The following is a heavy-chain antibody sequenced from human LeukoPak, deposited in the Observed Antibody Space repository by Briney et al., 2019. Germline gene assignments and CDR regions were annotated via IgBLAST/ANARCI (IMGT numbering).Heavy chain of an antibody. CDR3: ARVVVVTAIFDY. J-gene: IGHJ4*02. Sequence: PSETLSLTCAVSGGSISSGGYSWSWIRQPPGKGLEWIGYIYHSGSTYYNPSLKSRVTISVDRSKNQFSLKLSSVTAADTAVYYCARVVVVTAIFDYWGQGTLVTVSS. V-gene: IGHV4-30-2*01. CDR2: IYHSGST. D-gene: IGHD2-21*02. CDR1: GGSISSGGYS.